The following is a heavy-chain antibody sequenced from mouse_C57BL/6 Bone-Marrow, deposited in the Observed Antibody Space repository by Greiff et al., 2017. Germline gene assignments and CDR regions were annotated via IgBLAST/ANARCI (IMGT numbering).Heavy chain of an antibody. J-gene: IGHJ1*03. D-gene: IGHD1-2*01. Sequence: DVQLQESGPGLVKPSQSLSLTCSVTGYSITSGYYWNWTRQFPGNKLEWMGYISYDGSNNYNPSLKNRISITRDTSKNQFFLKLNSVTTEDTATYYCARDYGQRYFDVWGTGTTVTVSS. V-gene: IGHV3-6*01. CDR1: GYSITSGYY. CDR2: ISYDGSN. CDR3: ARDYGQRYFDV.